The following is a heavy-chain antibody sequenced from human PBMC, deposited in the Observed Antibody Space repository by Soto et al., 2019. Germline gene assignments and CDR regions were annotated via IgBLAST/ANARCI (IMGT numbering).Heavy chain of an antibody. V-gene: IGHV3-53*01. D-gene: IGHD3-16*01. J-gene: IGHJ4*02. CDR1: GFTVSSNY. Sequence: GGSLRLSCAASGFTVSSNYMSWVRQAPGKGLEWVSVIYSGGSTYYADSVKGRFTISRDNSKNTLYLQMNSLRAEDTAVYYCARDIKGEDYFDYWGQGTLVTVSS. CDR2: IYSGGST. CDR3: ARDIKGEDYFDY.